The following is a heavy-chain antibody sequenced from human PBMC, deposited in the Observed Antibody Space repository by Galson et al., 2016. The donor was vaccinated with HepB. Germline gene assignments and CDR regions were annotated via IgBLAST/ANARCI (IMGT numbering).Heavy chain of an antibody. CDR1: GFTFSSYA. V-gene: IGHV3-23*01. D-gene: IGHD3-22*01. Sequence: SLRLSRATSGFTFSSYAVSWVRQAPGKGLEWVSAISGSGGSTFYADSVKGRFTISRDNSKNTLYLQMNSLRAEDMAVYYCGTSSGMIVVEPFDYWGQGTLVTVSS. CDR2: ISGSGGST. J-gene: IGHJ4*02. CDR3: GTSSGMIVVEPFDY.